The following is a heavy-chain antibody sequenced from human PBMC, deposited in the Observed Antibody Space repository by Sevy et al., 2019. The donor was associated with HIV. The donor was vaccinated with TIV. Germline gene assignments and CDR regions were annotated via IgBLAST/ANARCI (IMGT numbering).Heavy chain of an antibody. D-gene: IGHD2-15*01. CDR1: GGSISSGDYY. CDR3: ARDGGNCSGGSCYHY. Sequence: SETLSLTCTVSGGSISSGDYYWSWIRQPPGKGLEWIGYIYYSGSTYYNPSLKSRVTISVDTSKNQFSLKLSSVTAADTAVYYCARDGGNCSGGSCYHYWGQGTLVTVSS. V-gene: IGHV4-30-4*01. J-gene: IGHJ4*02. CDR2: IYYSGST.